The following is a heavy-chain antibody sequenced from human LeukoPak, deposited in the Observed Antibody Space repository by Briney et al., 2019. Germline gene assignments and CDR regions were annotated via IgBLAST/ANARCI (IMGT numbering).Heavy chain of an antibody. Sequence: RPGGSLRPSCAASGFRFSDFTMTWVRQAPGKGPEWVSAIGGRGGSTYYADSLGGRFTISRDNSKDMVYLQMNSLKVEDTATYYCGKEGGAWGQGTKVTVSS. V-gene: IGHV3-23*01. CDR2: IGGRGGST. J-gene: IGHJ5*02. CDR3: GKEGGA. D-gene: IGHD3-16*01. CDR1: GFRFSDFT.